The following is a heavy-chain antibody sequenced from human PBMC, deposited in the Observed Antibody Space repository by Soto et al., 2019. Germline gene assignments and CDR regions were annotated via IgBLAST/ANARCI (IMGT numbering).Heavy chain of an antibody. J-gene: IGHJ4*02. V-gene: IGHV1-69*01. Sequence: QVQLVQSGAEVKKPGSSVKVSCKASGRTFNNYAISWVRQAPGIGFEWLGVIIPIGGTPEHEQKFQGRVTISADESTNTAYMELSSLRSEDTAVYYCATNYYDGSGHYFIFEHWGQGTLVTVSS. CDR2: IIPIGGTP. D-gene: IGHD3-22*01. CDR3: ATNYYDGSGHYFIFEH. CDR1: GRTFNNYA.